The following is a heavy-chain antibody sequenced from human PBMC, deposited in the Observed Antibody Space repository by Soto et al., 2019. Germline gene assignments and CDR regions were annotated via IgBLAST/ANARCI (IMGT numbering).Heavy chain of an antibody. CDR2: TYYRSKWYY. Sequence: PSQTLSLTCAISGDSVSSNSVVWNWIGQSPSRGFEWLGRTYYRSKWYYEYAESVKSRIIINPDTSKNQLSLQLNSVTPEDTGVYYCARLVGNSWIDYWGQGTLVTVSS. V-gene: IGHV6-1*01. CDR3: ARLVGNSWIDY. J-gene: IGHJ4*02. D-gene: IGHD6-13*01. CDR1: GDSVSSNSVV.